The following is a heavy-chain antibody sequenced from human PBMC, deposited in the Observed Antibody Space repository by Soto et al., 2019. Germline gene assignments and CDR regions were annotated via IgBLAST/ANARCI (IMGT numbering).Heavy chain of an antibody. CDR3: AKDATRTSGWYYFDY. Sequence: RLSCAASGFTFPSFAMGWVRQAPGKGLEWVSVINDSGGNTYYADSVKGRFTISRDNSKNTLYLQMDSLRAEDTAVYYCAKDATRTSGWYYFDYWGQGALVTVSS. J-gene: IGHJ4*02. D-gene: IGHD6-19*01. CDR2: INDSGGNT. CDR1: GFTFPSFA. V-gene: IGHV3-23*01.